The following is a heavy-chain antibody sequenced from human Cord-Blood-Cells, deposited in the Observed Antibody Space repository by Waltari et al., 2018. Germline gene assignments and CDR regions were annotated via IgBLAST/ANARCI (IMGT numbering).Heavy chain of an antibody. Sequence: QVQLPQWGAGLLKPSETLSLTCAVYGGSFSGYYWSWIRQPPGKGLEWIGEINHSGSTNYNPSLKSRVTISVDTSKNQFSLKLSSVTAADTAVYYCATTYYDILTGYYDYWGQGTLVTVSS. V-gene: IGHV4-34*01. CDR3: ATTYYDILTGYYDY. D-gene: IGHD3-9*01. CDR2: INHSGST. CDR1: GGSFSGYY. J-gene: IGHJ4*02.